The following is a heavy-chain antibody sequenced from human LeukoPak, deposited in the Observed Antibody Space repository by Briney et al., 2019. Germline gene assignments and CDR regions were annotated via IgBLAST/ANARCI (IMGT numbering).Heavy chain of an antibody. CDR3: AQDIGWLQFAY. CDR1: GFTVSDNY. V-gene: IGHV3-23*01. CDR2: ISPSGGGT. D-gene: IGHD5-24*01. J-gene: IGHJ4*02. Sequence: GGSLRLSCAVSGFTVSDNYMNWVRQAPGKGLEWISGISPSGGGTYYADFVKGRFTISRDDSKNTLYLQMNSLRGDDTAVYYCAQDIGWLQFAYWGQGTLVTVSS.